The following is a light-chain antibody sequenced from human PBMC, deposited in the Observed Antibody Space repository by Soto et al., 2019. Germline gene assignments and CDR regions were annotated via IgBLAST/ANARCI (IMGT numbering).Light chain of an antibody. CDR2: TDN. CDR3: AAWDDSLSGWV. J-gene: IGLJ3*02. V-gene: IGLV1-44*01. CDR1: SSNIGINT. Sequence: QSVLTQPPSASGTTGQRVTISCSGGSSNIGINTVNWYQQLPGTAPKVLIYTDNERPSGVPDRFSGSKSGTSASLAISGLRSEDEADYSCAAWDDSLSGWVFGGGTKLTVL.